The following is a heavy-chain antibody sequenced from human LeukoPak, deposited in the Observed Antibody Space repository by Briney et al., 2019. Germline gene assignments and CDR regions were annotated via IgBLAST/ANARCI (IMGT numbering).Heavy chain of an antibody. CDR1: GYTLTGHY. J-gene: IGHJ6*02. Sequence: ASVTVSFKASGYTLTGHYLHWVRPAPGQGLEWMGWINPNTGATTYAQRFQGRVTLTRDTSISTAYMDLSRLRPDDTAVYYCASVGVVADYGLDVWGQGTTVTVSS. CDR3: ASVGVVADYGLDV. CDR2: INPNTGAT. V-gene: IGHV1-2*02. D-gene: IGHD2-15*01.